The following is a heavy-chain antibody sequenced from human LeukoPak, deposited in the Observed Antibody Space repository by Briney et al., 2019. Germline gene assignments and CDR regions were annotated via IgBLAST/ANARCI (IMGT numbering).Heavy chain of an antibody. CDR3: SLWSGYYHYHYYYGMDV. D-gene: IGHD3-3*01. CDR1: GGTFSSYA. CDR2: IIPIFGTA. V-gene: IGHV1-69*13. Sequence: SVKVSCKASGGTFSSYAISWVRQAPGQGLEWMGGIIPIFGTANYAQKFQGRVTITADESTSTAYMELSSLRSEDTAVYYCSLWSGYYHYHYYYGMDVWGQGTTVTVSS. J-gene: IGHJ6*02.